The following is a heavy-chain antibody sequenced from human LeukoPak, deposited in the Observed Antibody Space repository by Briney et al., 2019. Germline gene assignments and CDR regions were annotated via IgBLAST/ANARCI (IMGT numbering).Heavy chain of an antibody. CDR2: INDDTP. J-gene: IGHJ5*02. Sequence: PGGSLRLSCTTSGFTFNTYSMSWVRQSPGKGPEWVSAINDDTPYYADSVKGRFTVSRDNSKDTLYLQLNSLRAEDTAIYYCAEEHDLWHEEGNWFDTWGQGVLVTVSS. CDR1: GFTFNTYS. D-gene: IGHD3-3*01. V-gene: IGHV3-23*01. CDR3: AEEHDLWHEEGNWFDT.